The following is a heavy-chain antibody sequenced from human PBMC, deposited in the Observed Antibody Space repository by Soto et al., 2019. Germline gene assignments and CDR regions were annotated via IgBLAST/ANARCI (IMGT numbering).Heavy chain of an antibody. Sequence: QLQLQESGPGLVKPSETLSLTCAVSGGSISGSSYYWGWIRQTPGEGLEWIGSIYYSGNTYYNPSLKSRIPMSVDTSQGRFSLKLSSVTAADAGVYYCARPFSTTSAFDSWGQGTLVNVSS. J-gene: IGHJ4*02. CDR1: GGSISGSSYY. CDR2: IYYSGNT. V-gene: IGHV4-39*01. CDR3: ARPFSTTSAFDS. D-gene: IGHD6-13*01.